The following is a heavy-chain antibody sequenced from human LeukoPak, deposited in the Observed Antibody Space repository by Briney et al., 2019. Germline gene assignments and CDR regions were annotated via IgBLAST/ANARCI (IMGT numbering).Heavy chain of an antibody. CDR2: IYSGGST. V-gene: IGHV3-53*01. D-gene: IGHD5-18*01. CDR1: GFTVSSNY. Sequence: GGSLRLSCAASGFTVSSNYMSWVRQAPGKGLEWVSVIYSGGSTYYADSVKGRFTISRDNSKNTLYLQMNSLRAEDTAVYYCARDSCGYSYGFDYWGQGTLVTVSS. CDR3: ARDSCGYSYGFDY. J-gene: IGHJ4*02.